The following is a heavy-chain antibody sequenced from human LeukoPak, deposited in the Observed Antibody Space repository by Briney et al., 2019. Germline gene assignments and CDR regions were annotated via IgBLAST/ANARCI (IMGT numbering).Heavy chain of an antibody. CDR3: ARGYYGMDV. CDR1: GYTFTGQY. Sequence: GASVKVSCKASGYTFTGQYLYWVRQTPGQGLEWMGWINPKTGDTDSAQNFQGRVTMTRDTSITTVYMELSSLTSDDTAVYYCARGYYGMDVWGQGTTVTVSS. CDR2: INPKTGDT. V-gene: IGHV1-2*02. J-gene: IGHJ6*02.